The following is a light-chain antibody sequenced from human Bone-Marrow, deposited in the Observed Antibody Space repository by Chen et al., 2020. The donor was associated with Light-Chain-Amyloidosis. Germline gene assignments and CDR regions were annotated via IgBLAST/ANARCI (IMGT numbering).Light chain of an antibody. V-gene: IGKV3-15*01. Sequence: EIVMTQSPATLSVSPGDRVTLSCRASQSVSSNLAWYQLKPGQAPRLLIYATSTRATDVPVRFSGSVSGTAFTLTISSLQSEDFAVYFCQQYNTWPKFGQGTRL. CDR3: QQYNTWPK. CDR2: ATS. J-gene: IGKJ5*01. CDR1: QSVSSN.